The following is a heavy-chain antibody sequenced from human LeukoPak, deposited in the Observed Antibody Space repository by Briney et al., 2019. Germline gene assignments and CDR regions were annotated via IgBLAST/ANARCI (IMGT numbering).Heavy chain of an antibody. Sequence: ASVKVSCKASGYTFTSYYMHRVRQAPGQGLEWMGIINPSGDSTSYAQKFQGTVTMTRDTSTSTVYMEVTSLRSEDTAVYYCARAGTGTSVRWDYWGQGTLVTVSS. D-gene: IGHD1-7*01. CDR2: INPSGDST. CDR1: GYTFTSYY. V-gene: IGHV1-46*01. CDR3: ARAGTGTSVRWDY. J-gene: IGHJ4*02.